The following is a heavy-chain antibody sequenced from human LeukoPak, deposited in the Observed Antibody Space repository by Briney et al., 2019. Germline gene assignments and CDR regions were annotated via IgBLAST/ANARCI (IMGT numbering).Heavy chain of an antibody. Sequence: GGSLRLSCAASGFTFSSSWMIRVRQAPGKGPEWVANIKADGSEKHYVDSVKGRFSISRDNAKNSLYLQMNSLRAEDTAVYYCARDSSARDWGQGTLVTVSS. CDR2: IKADGSEK. D-gene: IGHD3-22*01. V-gene: IGHV3-7*01. CDR1: GFTFSSSW. J-gene: IGHJ4*02. CDR3: ARDSSARD.